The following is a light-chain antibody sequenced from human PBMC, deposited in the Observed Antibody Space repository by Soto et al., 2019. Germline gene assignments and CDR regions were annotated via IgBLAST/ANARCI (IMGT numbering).Light chain of an antibody. J-gene: IGKJ3*01. CDR3: QQYAASPFT. Sequence: EIVLTQSPGTLSLSPGGRGTLSCRANQSLGSAYLAWYQQKPGQAPRLLIHGASSRAAAIPDRFSGSGSGTDFTLTISNLEPEDFAVYYCQQYAASPFTFGPGTKVDAK. CDR1: QSLGSAY. CDR2: GAS. V-gene: IGKV3-20*01.